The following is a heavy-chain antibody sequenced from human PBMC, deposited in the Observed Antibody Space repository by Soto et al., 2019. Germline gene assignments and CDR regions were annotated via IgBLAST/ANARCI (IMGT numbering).Heavy chain of an antibody. CDR2: IYWDDDK. V-gene: IGHV2-5*02. CDR3: AHWGGYCSSTSCYDDAFDL. J-gene: IGHJ3*01. CDR1: GFSFSTSGVA. Sequence: QITLKESGPTLVKPTQTLTLTCTFSGFSFSTSGVAVGWIRQPPGKALEWLAVIYWDDDKRYSPSLKSRVTITKDTSKNQVVLTMTNMDPVDTATYYCAHWGGYCSSTSCYDDAFDLWGQGTMVTVSS. D-gene: IGHD2-2*01.